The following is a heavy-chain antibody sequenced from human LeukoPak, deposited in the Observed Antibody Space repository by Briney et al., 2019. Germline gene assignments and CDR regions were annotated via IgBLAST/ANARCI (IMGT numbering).Heavy chain of an antibody. CDR1: GFTFSSYA. J-gene: IGHJ1*01. Sequence: GRSLRLSCAASGFTFSSYAMHWVRQAPGKGLEWVALISYEGTNKYYADSVKGRFTISGDDSKSTLYLQMNSLRTEDTAVYYCSRDKAYCSGGSCYSGGYFQHWGQGTLVTVSS. V-gene: IGHV3-30-3*01. D-gene: IGHD2-15*01. CDR3: SRDKAYCSGGSCYSGGYFQH. CDR2: ISYEGTNK.